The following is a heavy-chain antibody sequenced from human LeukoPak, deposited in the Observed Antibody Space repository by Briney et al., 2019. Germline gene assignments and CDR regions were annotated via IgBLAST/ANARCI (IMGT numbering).Heavy chain of an antibody. D-gene: IGHD4-17*01. V-gene: IGHV1-18*01. CDR2: ISACNGNT. Sequence: RASVKVSCKASGYTFTSYGISWVRQAPGQGLEWMGWISACNGNTNYAQKLQGRVTMTTDTSTSTAYMELRSLRSDDTAVYYCARVGNDYGDYPPYFDYWGQGTLVTVSS. J-gene: IGHJ4*02. CDR3: ARVGNDYGDYPPYFDY. CDR1: GYTFTSYG.